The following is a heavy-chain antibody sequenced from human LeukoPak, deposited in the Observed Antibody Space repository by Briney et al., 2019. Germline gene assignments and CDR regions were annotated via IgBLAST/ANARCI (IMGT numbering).Heavy chain of an antibody. D-gene: IGHD6-19*01. J-gene: IGHJ4*02. CDR3: ARRYSSGGYYFDY. V-gene: IGHV5-51*01. CDR2: IYPGDSGT. CDR1: GYSFTSYW. Sequence: GESLKISCKGSGYSFTSYWIGWVRQLPGKGLEWMGIIYPGDSGTRYSPSFQGQVTISADKSISTAYLQWSSLKASDTATYYCARRYSSGGYYFDYWGQGTLVTVSS.